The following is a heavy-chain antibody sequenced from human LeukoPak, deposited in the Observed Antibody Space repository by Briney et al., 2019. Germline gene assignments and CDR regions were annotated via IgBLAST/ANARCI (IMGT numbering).Heavy chain of an antibody. D-gene: IGHD6-13*01. CDR3: ARIAAAGTDFDY. V-gene: IGHV3-33*01. CDR1: GFTFSSYG. Sequence: PGGSLRLSCAASGFTFSSYGMHWVRQAPGKGLEWVAVIWYDGSNKYYADSVKGRFTISRDKSKNTLYLQMSSLRAEDTAVYYCARIAAAGTDFDYWGQGTLVTVSS. CDR2: IWYDGSNK. J-gene: IGHJ4*02.